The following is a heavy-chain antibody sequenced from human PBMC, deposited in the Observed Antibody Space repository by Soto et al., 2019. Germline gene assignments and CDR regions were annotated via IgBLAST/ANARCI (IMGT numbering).Heavy chain of an antibody. V-gene: IGHV1-46*01. Sequence: GASEKVSCKASGFTLLNDYLHWGRQAPRQGLEWMGMINPSTGATRYSQQFRGRVTVTWDTSTSTGYMELSSLRSEDTAVYYCATETIRNYRGLFDYCSQGALVTVSS. CDR3: ATETIRNYRGLFDY. CDR2: INPSTGAT. J-gene: IGHJ4*02. D-gene: IGHD5-12*01. CDR1: GFTLLNDY.